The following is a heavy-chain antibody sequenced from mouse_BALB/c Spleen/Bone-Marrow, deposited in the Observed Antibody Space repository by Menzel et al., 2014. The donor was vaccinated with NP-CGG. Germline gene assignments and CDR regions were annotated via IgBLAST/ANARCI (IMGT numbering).Heavy chain of an antibody. CDR2: INPDSSTI. CDR3: ARHHYYGYVDY. CDR1: GFDFSRYW. J-gene: IGHJ4*01. V-gene: IGHV4-1*02. D-gene: IGHD1-2*01. Sequence: EVKLMESGGGLVQPGGSLKLSCAASGFDFSRYWMSWVRQAPGKGLEWIGEINPDSSTINYTPSLKDRFIISRDNAKNTLYLQMSKVRSEDTALYYCARHHYYGYVDYWGQGTSVTVSS.